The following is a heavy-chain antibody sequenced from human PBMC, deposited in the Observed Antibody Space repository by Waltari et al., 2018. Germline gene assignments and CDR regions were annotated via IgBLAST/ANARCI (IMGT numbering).Heavy chain of an antibody. V-gene: IGHV3-7*01. CDR1: GFTFSSYW. D-gene: IGHD3-22*01. J-gene: IGHJ4*02. Sequence: EVQLVESGGGLVQPGGSLRLSCAASGFTFSSYWLSCVRQAPGKGLEWVAKIKQDGSGKDYVDSVKGRFTISRDNAKNSLYLQMNSLRAEDTAVYYCARGGRSIGGFDYWGQGTLVTVSS. CDR2: IKQDGSGK. CDR3: ARGGRSIGGFDY.